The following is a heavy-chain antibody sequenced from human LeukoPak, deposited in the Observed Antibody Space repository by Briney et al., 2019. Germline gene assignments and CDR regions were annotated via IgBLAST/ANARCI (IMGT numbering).Heavy chain of an antibody. D-gene: IGHD3-22*01. CDR1: GFSFSTYV. CDR3: VKKGYYDGSGYYMYYFDH. CDR2: ISGRGTST. Sequence: GGSLRLSCAASGFSFSTYVMAWVRQAPGKGLEWVSSISGRGTSTYYADSVKGRFTISRDNSKNTLYLQMNSLRAEDTAVYYCVKKGYYDGSGYYMYYFDHWGQGTLVTVSS. V-gene: IGHV3-23*01. J-gene: IGHJ4*02.